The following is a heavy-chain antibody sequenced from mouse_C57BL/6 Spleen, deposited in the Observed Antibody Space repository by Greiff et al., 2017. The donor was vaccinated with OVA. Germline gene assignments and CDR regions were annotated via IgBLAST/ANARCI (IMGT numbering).Heavy chain of an antibody. CDR2: ISSGSSTI. CDR1: GFTFSDYG. J-gene: IGHJ2*01. D-gene: IGHD4-1*01. Sequence: EVKLMESGGGLVKPGGSLKLSCAASGFTFSDYGMHWVRQAPEKGLEWVAYISSGSSTIYYADTVKGRFTISRDNAKNTLFLQMTSLRSEDTAMYYCARETNWEFDYWGQGTTLTVSS. CDR3: ARETNWEFDY. V-gene: IGHV5-17*01.